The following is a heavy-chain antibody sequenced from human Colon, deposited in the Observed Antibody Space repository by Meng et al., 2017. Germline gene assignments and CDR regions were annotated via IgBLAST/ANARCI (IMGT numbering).Heavy chain of an antibody. D-gene: IGHD1-26*01. V-gene: IGHV4-31*03. CDR1: GDSVSSNSYY. Sequence: QVQLQESGPRLVKPSQTLSHTCTVSGDSVSSNSYYWTWIRQHPGTGLEWIGYIYSGGISHYNPSLKSRITMSIDTSKNQFSLQLTSVTAADTAIYYCARDPLAVGPTDRGLDSWGQGTLVTVSS. CDR2: IYSGGIS. J-gene: IGHJ4*02. CDR3: ARDPLAVGPTDRGLDS.